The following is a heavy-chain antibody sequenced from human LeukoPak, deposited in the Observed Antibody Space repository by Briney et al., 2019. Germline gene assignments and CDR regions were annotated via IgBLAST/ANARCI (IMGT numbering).Heavy chain of an antibody. CDR1: GYSFTNYW. J-gene: IGHJ4*02. V-gene: IGHV5-51*01. CDR2: IYPGDSDT. Sequence: GESLKISCKGSGYSFTNYWIGWVRQMPGKGLEWMGIIYPGDSDTRYSPSFQGQVTISADKSISTAYLQWSSLKASDTAIYYCARLPVRYHDGSGYLDYWGQGTLVTVSS. CDR3: ARLPVRYHDGSGYLDY. D-gene: IGHD3-22*01.